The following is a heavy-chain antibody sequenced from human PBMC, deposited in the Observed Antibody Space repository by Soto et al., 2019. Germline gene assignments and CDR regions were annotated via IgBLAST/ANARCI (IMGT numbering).Heavy chain of an antibody. CDR1: GGSFSGYC. CDR3: ARGRVDTAVLGWLAP. J-gene: IGHJ5*02. Sequence: VQLQQWGAGLLKPSETLSLTCAVYGGSFSGYCWSWIRQPPGKGLEWIGEINHSGSTHYNPTLKRRVIIXXHXAXTHFSPQVTSVTPAGTAVYYCARGRVDTAVLGWLAPWGQGTLVTVPP. D-gene: IGHD5-18*01. CDR2: INHSGST. V-gene: IGHV4-34*01.